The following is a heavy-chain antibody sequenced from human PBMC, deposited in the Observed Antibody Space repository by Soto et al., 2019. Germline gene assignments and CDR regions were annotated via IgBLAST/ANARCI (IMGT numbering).Heavy chain of an antibody. Sequence: PSETLSLTCAVYGGSFSGYYWSWIRQPPGKGLEWIGEINHSGSTNYNPSLKSRITISVDTSKNQFSLKLNSATAADTAVYYCAREHCSTTSCYEDWRQGTLVTVSS. V-gene: IGHV4-34*01. CDR3: AREHCSTTSCYED. CDR2: INHSGST. J-gene: IGHJ4*02. D-gene: IGHD2-2*01. CDR1: GGSFSGYY.